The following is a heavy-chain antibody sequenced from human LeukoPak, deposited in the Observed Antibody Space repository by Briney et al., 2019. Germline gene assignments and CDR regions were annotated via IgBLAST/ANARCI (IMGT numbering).Heavy chain of an antibody. J-gene: IGHJ4*02. CDR3: ARANFLYCSSSTCLFDY. D-gene: IGHD2-2*01. CDR2: INPNDGDT. CDR1: GYTFTDYY. V-gene: IGHV1-2*02. Sequence: ASVKVSCEASGYTFTDYYIHWVRQAPGQGFEWMGWINPNDGDTNYAQKFQGRVTMTRDTSISTAHMVVSRLRSDDTAVYYCARANFLYCSSSTCLFDYWGQGTLVTVSS.